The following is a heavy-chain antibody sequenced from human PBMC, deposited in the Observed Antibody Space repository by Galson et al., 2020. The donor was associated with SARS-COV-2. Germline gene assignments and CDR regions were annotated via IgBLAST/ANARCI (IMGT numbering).Heavy chain of an antibody. CDR1: GFTFSSFG. V-gene: IGHV3-30*02. CDR3: AKDLNSGWDYYYGMDV. CDR2: MRFDGTFNYDGGFK. Sequence: GGSLRLSCEGSGFTFSSFGMHWVRQAPGKGLEWVAFMRFDGTFNYDGGFKYYADSVKGRFTISRDNSRNTLYLQMNSLRVEDTAVYYCAKDLNSGWDYYYGMDVWGQGTTVTVSS. J-gene: IGHJ6*02. D-gene: IGHD3-10*01.